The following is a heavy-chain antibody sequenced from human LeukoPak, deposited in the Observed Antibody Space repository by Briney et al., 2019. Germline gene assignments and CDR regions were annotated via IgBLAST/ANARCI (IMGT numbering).Heavy chain of an antibody. CDR3: ARRGSSSGNWFDP. Sequence: GESLKISCQRLGYSSSSYWNAWARQRPGKGLEWMGIIYPGGSETRYDPSFLGQVTIPADSSTSTAYLQWSSLRASDTAMYYCARRGSSSGNWFDPWGQGTLVTVSS. CDR2: IYPGGSET. V-gene: IGHV5-51*01. J-gene: IGHJ5*02. D-gene: IGHD6-6*01. CDR1: GYSSSSYW.